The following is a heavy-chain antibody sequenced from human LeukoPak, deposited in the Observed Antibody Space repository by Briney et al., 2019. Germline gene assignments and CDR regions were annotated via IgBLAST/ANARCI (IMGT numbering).Heavy chain of an antibody. Sequence: ASVKVSCKASGYTFNGYYMHCVRQAPGQGLEWMGWINPNSGGTNYAQKFQGRVTMTRDTSISTAYMELSRLRSDDTAVYYCARGPSAMVAFDYWGQGTLVTVSS. CDR2: INPNSGGT. D-gene: IGHD5-18*01. CDR1: GYTFNGYY. J-gene: IGHJ4*02. V-gene: IGHV1-2*02. CDR3: ARGPSAMVAFDY.